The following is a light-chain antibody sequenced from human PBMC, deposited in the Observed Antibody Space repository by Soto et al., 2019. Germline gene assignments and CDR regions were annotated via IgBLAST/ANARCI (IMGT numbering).Light chain of an antibody. CDR1: QSVSSD. J-gene: IGKJ4*01. V-gene: IGKV3-11*01. Sequence: EIVLTQSPATLSLSPGERATLSCRASQSVSSDLAWYQQKPGQAPRLFIYDASNRATGIPARFSGSGSGTDFTLTISSLEPEDFAVYYCQQRTNWLTFGGGTKVEIK. CDR2: DAS. CDR3: QQRTNWLT.